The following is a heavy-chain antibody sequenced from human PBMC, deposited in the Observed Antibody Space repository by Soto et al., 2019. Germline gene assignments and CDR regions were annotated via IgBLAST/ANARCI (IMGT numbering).Heavy chain of an antibody. CDR1: GYIFTSRY. D-gene: IGHD1-1*01. CDR3: AGARGGTDWENIGLDV. V-gene: IGHV1-46*01. CDR2: INPSGGDT. Sequence: QVQLVQSGAEVKKPGASVKVSCKTSGYIFTSRYMQWVRQAPGQGLEWMAIINPSGGDTIYAQGFQGRASVTRDTSPNTVYMEPSALRFEDTAVYSCAGARGGTDWENIGLDVWSQGTKVTVSS. J-gene: IGHJ3*01.